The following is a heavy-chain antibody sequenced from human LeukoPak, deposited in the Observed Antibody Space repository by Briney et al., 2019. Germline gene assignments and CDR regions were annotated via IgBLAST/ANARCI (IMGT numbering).Heavy chain of an antibody. J-gene: IGHJ4*02. CDR3: ARAYHSGLDY. CDR2: MSSSGGTT. V-gene: IGHV3-11*01. CDR1: GFTFSDYY. Sequence: PGGSLRLSCAASGFTFSDYYMSWIRQAPGKGLEWVSYMSSSGGTTYYADSVKGRFTISRDNAKNSLYLQMNSLRVEDTAVYYCARAYHSGLDYWGQGTLVTVSS. D-gene: IGHD3-10*01.